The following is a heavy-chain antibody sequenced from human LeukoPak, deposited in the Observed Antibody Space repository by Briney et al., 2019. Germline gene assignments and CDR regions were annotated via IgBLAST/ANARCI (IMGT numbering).Heavy chain of an antibody. Sequence: SDTLSLTCSVNGGSFGSYYWTWIRQSPEKGLEWIGEITQSGRTSYNPSLTTRATISVDSTKNHFSLNLTSVTAADTAVYFCARGVDYSDWFDSWGPGTLVTVSS. V-gene: IGHV4-34*01. J-gene: IGHJ5*01. CDR3: ARGVDYSDWFDS. CDR1: GGSFGSYY. CDR2: ITQSGRT. D-gene: IGHD4-11*01.